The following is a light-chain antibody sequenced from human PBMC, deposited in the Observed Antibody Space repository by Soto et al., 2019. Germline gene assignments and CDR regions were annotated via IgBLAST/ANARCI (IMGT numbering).Light chain of an antibody. Sequence: QSVLTQPASVSGSPGQSITISCTGTSSDVGGHNLVSWYQQHPGKAPKLMIYEVNNRPSGVSNRFSGFKSGNTASLTISGLQAEDEADYYCSSFTSTSTYVFGTGTKLTVL. CDR3: SSFTSTSTYV. J-gene: IGLJ1*01. CDR1: SSDVGGHNL. V-gene: IGLV2-14*01. CDR2: EVN.